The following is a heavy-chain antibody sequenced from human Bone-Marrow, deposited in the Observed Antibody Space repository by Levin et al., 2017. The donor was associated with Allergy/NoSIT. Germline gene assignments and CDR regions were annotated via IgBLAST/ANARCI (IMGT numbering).Heavy chain of an antibody. D-gene: IGHD3-22*01. J-gene: IGHJ4*02. CDR2: ISYDGSNK. CDR1: GFTFSSYG. V-gene: IGHV3-30*18. CDR3: AKDFGDSSGYYIDY. Sequence: PGGSLRLSCAASGFTFSSYGMHWVRQAPGKGLEWVAVISYDGSNKYYADSVKGRFTISRDNSKNTLYLQMNSLRAEDTAVYYCAKDFGDSSGYYIDYWGQGTLVTVSS.